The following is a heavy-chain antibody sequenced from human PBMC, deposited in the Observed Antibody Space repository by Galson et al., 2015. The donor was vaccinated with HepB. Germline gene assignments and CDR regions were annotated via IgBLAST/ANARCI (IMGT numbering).Heavy chain of an antibody. Sequence: VSCKASGYTFTSYYMHWVRQAPGQGLEWMGIINPSGGSTSYAQKFQGRVTMTRDTSTSTVYMELSSPRSEDTAVYYCARDELEGPINYWGQGTLVTVSS. J-gene: IGHJ4*02. D-gene: IGHD6-6*01. CDR2: INPSGGST. CDR1: GYTFTSYY. V-gene: IGHV1-46*01. CDR3: ARDELEGPINY.